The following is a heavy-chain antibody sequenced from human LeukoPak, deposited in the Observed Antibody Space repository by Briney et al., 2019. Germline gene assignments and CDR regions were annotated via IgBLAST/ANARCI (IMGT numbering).Heavy chain of an antibody. D-gene: IGHD2-2*01. CDR1: GFTFDDYA. V-gene: IGHV3-43D*03. CDR3: AKDSCSSTSCLLMDV. CDR2: ISWDGGST. Sequence: GGSLRLSCAASGFTFDDYAMHWVRQAPGKGLEWVSLISWDGGSTYYADSVKGRFTISRDNSKNSLYLQMNSLRAEDTALYYCAKDSCSSTSCLLMDVWGKGTTVTVSS. J-gene: IGHJ6*03.